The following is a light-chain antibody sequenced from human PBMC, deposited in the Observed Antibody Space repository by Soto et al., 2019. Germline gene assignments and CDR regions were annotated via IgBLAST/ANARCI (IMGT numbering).Light chain of an antibody. CDR3: SSYTTTSTLV. CDR1: IRDVGSYNL. CDR2: EVR. J-gene: IGLJ3*02. V-gene: IGLV2-14*01. Sequence: ALTQPASVSGSPGQSITIACTGTIRDVGSYNLVSWYQQRPGEAPKLIISEVRNRPSGISYRFTGSKSGNTASLTISGLQTEDEADYYCSSYTTTSTLVFGGGTKVTVL.